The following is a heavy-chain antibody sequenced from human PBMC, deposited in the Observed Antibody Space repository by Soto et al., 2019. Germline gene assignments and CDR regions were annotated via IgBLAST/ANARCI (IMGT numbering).Heavy chain of an antibody. J-gene: IGHJ4*02. Sequence: ASVKVSCKASGGTFSSYAISWVRQAPGQGLEWMGGIIPIFGTANYAQKFQGRVTITADESTSTPYMELSSLRSEDTAVYYCGHKRGYSYGSVDYWGQGTLVTVSS. V-gene: IGHV1-69*13. CDR2: IIPIFGTA. CDR3: GHKRGYSYGSVDY. CDR1: GGTFSSYA. D-gene: IGHD5-18*01.